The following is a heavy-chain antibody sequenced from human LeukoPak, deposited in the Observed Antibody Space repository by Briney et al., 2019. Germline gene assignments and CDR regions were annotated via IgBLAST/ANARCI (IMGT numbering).Heavy chain of an antibody. J-gene: IGHJ4*02. V-gene: IGHV3-66*01. CDR1: GFTVSSNY. CDR3: ATSPVTGMIYFDY. D-gene: IGHD6-19*01. Sequence: GGSLRLSCAASGFTVSSNYMSWVRQAPGKGLEWVSVIYSGGTTYYADSVKDRFTTSRDNSKNTLYLQMNSLRAEDTAVYYCATSPVTGMIYFDYWGQGTLVTVSS. CDR2: IYSGGTT.